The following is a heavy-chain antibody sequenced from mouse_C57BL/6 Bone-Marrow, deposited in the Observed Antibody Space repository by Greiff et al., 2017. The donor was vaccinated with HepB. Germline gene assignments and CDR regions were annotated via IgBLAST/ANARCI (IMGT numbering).Heavy chain of an antibody. CDR2: ISYSGST. CDR3: ARGGILRYYFDY. CDR1: GYSITSGYD. Sequence: EVQGVESGPGMVKPSQSLSLTCTVTGYSITSGYDWHWIRHFPGNKLEWMGYISYSGSTNYNPSLKSRISITHDTSKNHFFLKLNSVTTEDTATYYCARGGILRYYFDYWGQGTTLTVSS. D-gene: IGHD1-1*01. J-gene: IGHJ2*01. V-gene: IGHV3-1*01.